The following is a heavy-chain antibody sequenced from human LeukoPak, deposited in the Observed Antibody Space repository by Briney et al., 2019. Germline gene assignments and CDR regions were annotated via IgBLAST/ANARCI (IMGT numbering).Heavy chain of an antibody. CDR2: MNPNSGNT. Sequence: ASVKVSCKASGYTFSRYDVNWVRQATGQGLEWMGWMNPNSGNTGYAQKFQGRLNMTRNTSIDTAYMELSSLRSADTAVYYCARRVGSGWPVQHWGQGTLVTVSS. J-gene: IGHJ1*01. V-gene: IGHV1-8*01. CDR3: ARRVGSGWPVQH. D-gene: IGHD6-19*01. CDR1: GYTFSRYD.